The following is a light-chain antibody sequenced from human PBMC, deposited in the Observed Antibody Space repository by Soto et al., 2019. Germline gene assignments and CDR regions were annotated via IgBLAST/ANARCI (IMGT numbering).Light chain of an antibody. V-gene: IGKV1-39*01. CDR1: QSISNY. CDR3: QQSYITFRT. CDR2: AAS. J-gene: IGKJ2*01. Sequence: DLQMTQSPSSLSASVGDRLTSTCRASQSISNYLNWYQQKPGKAPKLLIYAASSLHSGVPSRFSGSVSGTDFTLSISSLQPEAFATYYCQQSYITFRTFGQGTKLEIK.